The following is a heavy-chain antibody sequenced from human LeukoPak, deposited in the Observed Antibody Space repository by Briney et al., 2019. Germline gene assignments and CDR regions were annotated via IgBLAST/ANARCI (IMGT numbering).Heavy chain of an antibody. V-gene: IGHV3-7*03. J-gene: IGHJ3*02. CDR2: IKQDGSEK. CDR1: GSTFSSYW. D-gene: IGHD5-12*01. Sequence: GGSLRLSCAASGSTFSSYWMSWVRQAPGKGLEWVANIKQDGSEKYYVDSVKGRFTISRDNAKNSLYLQMNSLRAEDTAVYYCARDIPPQYSGYDDAFDIWGQGTMVTVSS. CDR3: ARDIPPQYSGYDDAFDI.